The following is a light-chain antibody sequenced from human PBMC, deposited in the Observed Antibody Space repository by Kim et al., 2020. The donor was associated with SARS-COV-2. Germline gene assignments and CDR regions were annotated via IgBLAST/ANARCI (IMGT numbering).Light chain of an antibody. CDR2: DTS. V-gene: IGKV3D-20*01. CDR1: QSISTSY. J-gene: IGKJ4*01. Sequence: PGERATLPCGASQSISTSYLAWYQRKPGLAPRLLIYDTSTRATGIPDRFSGSGSGTDFTLTISSLEPEDFAGYYCQQYDSPPITFVGGTPVDIK. CDR3: QQYDSPPIT.